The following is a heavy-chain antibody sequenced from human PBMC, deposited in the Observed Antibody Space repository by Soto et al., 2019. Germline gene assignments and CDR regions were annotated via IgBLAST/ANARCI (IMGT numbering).Heavy chain of an antibody. CDR2: INHSGST. Sequence: QVQLQQWGAGLLKPSETLSLTCAVYGGSFSGYYWSWIRQPPGKGLEWIGEINHSGSTNYNPSLKSRVTISVDTSKNQFSLKLSSVTAADTAVYYCAARARAIVVVVAATKPAIGGYMDVWGKGTTVTVSS. D-gene: IGHD2-15*01. J-gene: IGHJ6*03. CDR3: AARARAIVVVVAATKPAIGGYMDV. V-gene: IGHV4-34*01. CDR1: GGSFSGYY.